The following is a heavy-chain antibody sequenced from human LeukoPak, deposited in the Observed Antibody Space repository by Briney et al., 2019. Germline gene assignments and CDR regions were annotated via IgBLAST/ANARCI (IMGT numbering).Heavy chain of an antibody. J-gene: IGHJ4*02. V-gene: IGHV1-18*04. Sequence: ASVKVSCKASGYTFTGYYMHWVRQAPGQGLEWMGWISTYHDSTNYAQKLQGRVTMTTDTSTSTAYMELRSLRSDDTAVYYCARDFCTGGTCYARGYFDYWGQGTLVTVSS. CDR3: ARDFCTGGTCYARGYFDY. D-gene: IGHD2-15*01. CDR1: GYTFTGYY. CDR2: ISTYHDST.